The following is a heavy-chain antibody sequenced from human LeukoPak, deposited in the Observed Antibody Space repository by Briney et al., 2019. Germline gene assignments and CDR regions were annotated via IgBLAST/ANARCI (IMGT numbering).Heavy chain of an antibody. Sequence: SETLSLTCTVSGGSISSGSYYWSWIRQPAGKGLEWIGRIYTSGSTNYNPSLKSRVTISVDTSKNQFSLKLSSVTAADTAVYYCARGLDRGNYYYMDVWGKGTTVIVSS. V-gene: IGHV4-61*02. CDR1: GGSISSGSYY. D-gene: IGHD3/OR15-3a*01. CDR3: ARGLDRGNYYYMDV. CDR2: IYTSGST. J-gene: IGHJ6*03.